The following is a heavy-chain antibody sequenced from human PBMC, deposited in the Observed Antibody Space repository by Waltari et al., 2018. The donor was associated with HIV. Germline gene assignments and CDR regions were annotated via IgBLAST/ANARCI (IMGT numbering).Heavy chain of an antibody. CDR1: GFSLTGYY. V-gene: IGHV1-2*02. J-gene: IGHJ3*01. CDR2: IYSNTGDT. CDR3: ARQMTFYDAFDV. Sequence: QVQMLQSGAEVKKPGASVKVSCKTSGFSLTGYYIHWVRHAPGQGLEWMGWIYSNTGDTNYGLQFEGRVTMTRDTSMRTAYMELRTLRSDDTALYYCARQMTFYDAFDVWGQGTVVTVSS.